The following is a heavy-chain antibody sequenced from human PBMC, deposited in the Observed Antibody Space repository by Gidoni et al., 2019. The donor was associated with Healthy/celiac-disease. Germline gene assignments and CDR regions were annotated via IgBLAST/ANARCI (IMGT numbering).Heavy chain of an antibody. CDR1: GFTFSSYS. D-gene: IGHD2-8*01. V-gene: IGHV3-21*01. Sequence: EVQLVESVGGLVKPGGSLRLSCAASGFTFSSYSMNWVRQAPGKGLEWGSSISSSSTYIYYAESVKGRFTNSRDNAKNSLYLQMYSLRAEDTTVYYCARGPMVHAYYYGMDVWGQGTTVTVSS. J-gene: IGHJ6*02. CDR2: ISSSSTYI. CDR3: ARGPMVHAYYYGMDV.